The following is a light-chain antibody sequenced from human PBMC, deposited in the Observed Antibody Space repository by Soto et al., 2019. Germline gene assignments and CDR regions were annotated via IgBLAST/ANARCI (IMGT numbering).Light chain of an antibody. CDR3: QHYNNWPLT. Sequence: EIVVTQSPATLSLSPGQRATLSCRTSQNINNKLVWYQQKPGQAPRLLIYGASTRATGIPARFSGSGSGTEFTLTIRSLQSEDFAVYSCQHYNNWPLTFGGGTQGEIK. CDR2: GAS. CDR1: QNINNK. V-gene: IGKV3-15*01. J-gene: IGKJ4*01.